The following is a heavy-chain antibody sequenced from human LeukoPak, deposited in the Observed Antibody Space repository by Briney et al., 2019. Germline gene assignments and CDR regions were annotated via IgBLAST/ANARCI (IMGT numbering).Heavy chain of an antibody. V-gene: IGHV1-46*01. Sequence: ASVKVSCKASGYTFTSYYMHWVRQAPGQGLEWMGIINPSGGSTSCAQKFQGRVTMTRDTSTSTVYMELSSLRSEDTAVYYCASIAVAGTSGWDYWGQGTLVTVSS. CDR2: INPSGGST. D-gene: IGHD6-19*01. CDR3: ASIAVAGTSGWDY. CDR1: GYTFTSYY. J-gene: IGHJ4*02.